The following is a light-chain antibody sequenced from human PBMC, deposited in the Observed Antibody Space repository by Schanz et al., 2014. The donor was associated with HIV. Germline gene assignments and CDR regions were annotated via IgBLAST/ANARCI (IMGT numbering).Light chain of an antibody. CDR3: HQNSDWPRT. J-gene: IGKJ4*01. CDR1: QSVSGY. CDR2: DAS. Sequence: EIVLTQSPATLSLSPGERATLSCRASQSVSGYLNWYQQKPGQAPRLLIHDASNRATGIPARFSGSGSGTDFALTISSLEPEDFAVYYCHQNSDWPRTFGGGTRVQI. V-gene: IGKV3-11*01.